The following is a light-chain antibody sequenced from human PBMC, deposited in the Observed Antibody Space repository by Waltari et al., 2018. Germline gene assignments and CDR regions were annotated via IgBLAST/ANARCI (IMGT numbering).Light chain of an antibody. Sequence: EIVLTQSPGTLPLSLGERATLSCRASQSVSRALAWYQQKPGQAPRILIYGASTRATGIPDRFSGSGSGTDFSLTISRLEPDDFAVYYCQHYLRLPVTFGQGTTVEI. J-gene: IGKJ1*01. CDR3: QHYLRLPVT. CDR2: GAS. CDR1: QSVSRA. V-gene: IGKV3-20*01.